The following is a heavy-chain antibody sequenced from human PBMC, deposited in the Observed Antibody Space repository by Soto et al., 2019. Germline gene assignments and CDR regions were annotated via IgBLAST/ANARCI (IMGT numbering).Heavy chain of an antibody. CDR2: IWYDGSNK. D-gene: IGHD1-7*01. CDR1: GFTVSSYG. Sequence: PGGSLRLSCAASGFTVSSYGMHWVRQAPGKGLEWVAVIWYDGSNKYYADSVKGRFTISRDNSKNTLYLQMNSLRAEDTAVYYCARDRTGTVNFGMDVWGQGTTVTVSS. CDR3: ARDRTGTVNFGMDV. V-gene: IGHV3-33*01. J-gene: IGHJ6*02.